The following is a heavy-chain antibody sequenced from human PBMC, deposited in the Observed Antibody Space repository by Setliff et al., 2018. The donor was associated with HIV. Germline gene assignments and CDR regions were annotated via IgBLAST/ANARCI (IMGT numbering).Heavy chain of an antibody. V-gene: IGHV4-39*01. Sequence: SETLSLTCTVSGGSISSISYYWGWIRQPPGKGLEWIGSIYYSGSTYYNPSLKSRVTISVDTSKNQFSLKLNSVTAADTAMYYCARHPPYCSGGSCYRGRGYYFDYWGQGTLVTVS. D-gene: IGHD2-15*01. CDR2: IYYSGST. J-gene: IGHJ4*02. CDR3: ARHPPYCSGGSCYRGRGYYFDY. CDR1: GGSISSISYY.